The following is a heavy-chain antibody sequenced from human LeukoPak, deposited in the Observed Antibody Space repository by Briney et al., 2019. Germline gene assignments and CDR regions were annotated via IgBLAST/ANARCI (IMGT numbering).Heavy chain of an antibody. CDR2: IIPILGIA. J-gene: IGHJ6*02. V-gene: IGHV1-69*04. CDR3: AKTVTMDYYYYGMDI. D-gene: IGHD4-17*01. CDR1: GGTFSSYA. Sequence: SVKVSCKASGGTFSSYAISWVRQAPGQGLEWMGRIIPILGIANYAQKFQGRVTITADKSTSTAYMELSSLRSEDTAVYYCAKTVTMDYYYYGMDIWGQGTTVTVSS.